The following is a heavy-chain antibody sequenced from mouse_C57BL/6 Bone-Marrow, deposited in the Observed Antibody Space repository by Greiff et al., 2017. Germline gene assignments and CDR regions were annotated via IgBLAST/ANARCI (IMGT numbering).Heavy chain of an antibody. CDR2: ISNLAYSI. V-gene: IGHV5-15*01. CDR3: ARQYYYGSSYNYAMDY. CDR1: GFTFSDYG. D-gene: IGHD1-1*01. J-gene: IGHJ4*01. Sequence: EVQGVESGGGLVQPGGSLKLSCAASGFTFSDYGMAWVRQAPRKGPEWVAFISNLAYSIYYADTVTGRFTISRENAKNTLYLEMSSLRSEDTAMYYCARQYYYGSSYNYAMDYWGQGTSVTVSS.